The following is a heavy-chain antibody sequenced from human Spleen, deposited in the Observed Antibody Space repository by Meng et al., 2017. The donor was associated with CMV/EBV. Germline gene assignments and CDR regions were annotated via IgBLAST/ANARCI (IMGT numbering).Heavy chain of an antibody. CDR3: ARDEGGQQPDY. Sequence: SVKVSCKASGGTFSSYAISWVRQAPGQGLEWMGGIIPILGIANYAQKFQGRVTITADKSTSTAYMELSSLRSEDTAVYYCARDEGGQQPDYWGQGTLVTVSS. V-gene: IGHV1-69*10. CDR2: IIPILGIA. D-gene: IGHD6-13*01. J-gene: IGHJ4*02. CDR1: GGTFSSYA.